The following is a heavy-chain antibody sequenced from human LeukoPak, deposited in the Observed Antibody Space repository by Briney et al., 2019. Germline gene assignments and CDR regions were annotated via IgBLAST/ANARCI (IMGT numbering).Heavy chain of an antibody. J-gene: IGHJ6*03. CDR2: ISHSGST. CDR1: GGSISSYY. Sequence: SSETLSLTCTVSGGSISSYYWGWIRQPPGKGLEWIGSISHSGSTYYNPSLKSRVTISVDTSKNQFYLKLSSVTAADTALYYCARGMFCTNGLCYSYNYYYMDAWGKGTTVTVSS. CDR3: ARGMFCTNGLCYSYNYYYMDA. D-gene: IGHD2-8*01. V-gene: IGHV4-38-2*02.